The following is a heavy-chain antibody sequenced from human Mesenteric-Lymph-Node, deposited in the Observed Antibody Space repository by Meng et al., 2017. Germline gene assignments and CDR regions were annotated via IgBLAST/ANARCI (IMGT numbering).Heavy chain of an antibody. D-gene: IGHD5-24*01. Sequence: GESLKISCAASGFTFSDYYMSWIRQAPGKGLEGVSDISGSGDSTYYADSVKGRFTISRDNSRNTLYLQMNSLRVEDTAIYYCAKRRRDGYNSEFDSWGQGILVTVSS. V-gene: IGHV3-23*01. CDR1: GFTFSDYY. J-gene: IGHJ4*02. CDR2: ISGSGDST. CDR3: AKRRRDGYNSEFDS.